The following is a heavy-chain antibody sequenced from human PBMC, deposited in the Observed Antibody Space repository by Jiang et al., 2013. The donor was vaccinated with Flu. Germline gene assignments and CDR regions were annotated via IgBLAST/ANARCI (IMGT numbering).Heavy chain of an antibody. V-gene: IGHV2-70*01. CDR2: IDWDDDK. CDR1: SLSTSEMC. D-gene: IGHD3-22*01. Sequence: SLSTSEMCVNWIRQPPGKALEWLALIDWDDDKHYNTSLKTRLTISKDTSKNQVVLTMTNMDPVDTATYYCARMRYYYDSSGPQRVLDYWGQGTLITVSS. J-gene: IGHJ4*02. CDR3: ARMRYYYDSSGPQRVLDY.